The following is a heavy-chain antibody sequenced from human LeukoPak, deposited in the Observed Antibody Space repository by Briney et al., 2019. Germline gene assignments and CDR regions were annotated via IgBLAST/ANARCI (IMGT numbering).Heavy chain of an antibody. CDR2: ISGSGGST. CDR1: GFTFSSYA. V-gene: IGHV3-23*01. D-gene: IGHD6-13*01. Sequence: GGSLRLSCAASGFTFSSYAMSWVRQAPGKGLEWVSAISGSGGSTYYADSVKGRFTISRDNSKNTLYLQMNSLRAEDTAVYYCAKDAYSSSRYNPKTFDYWGQGTLVTVSS. J-gene: IGHJ4*02. CDR3: AKDAYSSSRYNPKTFDY.